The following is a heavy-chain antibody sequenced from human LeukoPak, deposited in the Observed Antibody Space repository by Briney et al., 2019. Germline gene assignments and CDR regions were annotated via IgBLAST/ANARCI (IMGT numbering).Heavy chain of an antibody. CDR2: ISSNGGST. Sequence: TGGSLRLSCAASGFTFSSYAMHWVRQAPGKGLEYVSAISSNGGSTYYANSVKGRFTISRDNSKNTLYLQMGSLRAEDMAVYYCARDHYCSSTSCYGPFDYWGQGTLVTVSS. J-gene: IGHJ4*02. D-gene: IGHD2-2*01. CDR3: ARDHYCSSTSCYGPFDY. CDR1: GFTFSSYA. V-gene: IGHV3-64*01.